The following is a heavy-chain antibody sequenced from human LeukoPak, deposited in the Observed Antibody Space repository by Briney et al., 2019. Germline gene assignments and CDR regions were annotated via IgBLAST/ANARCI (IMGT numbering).Heavy chain of an antibody. J-gene: IGHJ4*02. CDR3: ARLITYYYGSGRPHFDY. D-gene: IGHD3-10*01. CDR2: INHSGGT. CDR1: GGSFSGYY. V-gene: IGHV4-34*01. Sequence: SETLSLTCAVYGGSFSGYYWSWIRQPPGKGLEWIGEINHSGGTNYNPSLKSRVTISVDTSKNQFSLKLSSVTAADTAVYYCARLITYYYGSGRPHFDYWGQGTLVTVSS.